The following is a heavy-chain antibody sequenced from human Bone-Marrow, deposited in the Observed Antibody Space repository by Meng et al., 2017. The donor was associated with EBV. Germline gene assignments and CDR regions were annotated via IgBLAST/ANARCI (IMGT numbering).Heavy chain of an antibody. CDR1: GGSIRSSNW. D-gene: IGHD3-10*01. J-gene: IGHJ4*02. CDR3: AAGFRELVRSRDY. Sequence: VQLTESGPSLVKPLGTLSLTCVVSGGSIRSSNWWSWVRQPPGKGLEWIGEIFYGGSTNYNPSLESRVTISVDKSKNQFSLKLSSVTAADTAVYYCAAGFRELVRSRDYWGQGTLVTVSS. CDR2: IFYGGST. V-gene: IGHV4-4*02.